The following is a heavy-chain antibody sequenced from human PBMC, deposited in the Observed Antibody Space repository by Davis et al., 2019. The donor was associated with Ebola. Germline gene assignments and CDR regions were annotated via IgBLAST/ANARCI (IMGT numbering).Heavy chain of an antibody. J-gene: IGHJ4*02. Sequence: SETLSLTCSVSGGSIKNYYWSWIRQPPGMGLEWIGYIHYSGSTSYNPSLKSSVTISVDTSKNNFSLMLSSVAAADTAVYYCARWEYARGGYYLGHWGQGTLVTVSS. V-gene: IGHV4-59*13. CDR3: ARWEYARGGYYLGH. D-gene: IGHD3-22*01. CDR2: IHYSGST. CDR1: GGSIKNYY.